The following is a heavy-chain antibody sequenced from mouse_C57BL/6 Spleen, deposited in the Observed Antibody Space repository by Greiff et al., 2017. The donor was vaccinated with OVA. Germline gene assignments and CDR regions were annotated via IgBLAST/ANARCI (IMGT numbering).Heavy chain of an antibody. CDR1: GYTFTSYW. V-gene: IGHV1-52*01. CDR2: IDPSDSET. Sequence: QVQLQQPGAELVRPGSSVKLSCKASGYTFTSYWMHWVKQRPIQGLEWIGNIDPSDSETHYNQKFKDKATLTVDKSSSTAYMQLSSLTSEDSAVYYCARGYYCSDYAMDYWGQGTSVTVSS. CDR3: ARGYYCSDYAMDY. D-gene: IGHD1-1*01. J-gene: IGHJ4*01.